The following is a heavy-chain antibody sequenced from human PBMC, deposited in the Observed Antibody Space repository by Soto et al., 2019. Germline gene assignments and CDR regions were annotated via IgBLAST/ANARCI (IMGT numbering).Heavy chain of an antibody. Sequence: QVQLVESGGGVVQPGRSLRLSCAASGFTFSSYGMHWVRQAPGKGLEWVAVIWYDGSNKYYADSVKGRFTISRYNSKNTLYLQMNSLRAEDTAVYYCARDGDVWGSSHFDYWGQGTLVTVSS. CDR1: GFTFSSYG. J-gene: IGHJ4*02. CDR3: ARDGDVWGSSHFDY. V-gene: IGHV3-33*01. CDR2: IWYDGSNK. D-gene: IGHD3-16*01.